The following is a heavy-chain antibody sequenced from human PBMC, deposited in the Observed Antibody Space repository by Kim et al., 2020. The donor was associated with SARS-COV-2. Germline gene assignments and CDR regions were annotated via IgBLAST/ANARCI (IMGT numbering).Heavy chain of an antibody. CDR2: ISWNSGSI. V-gene: IGHV3-9*01. D-gene: IGHD2-15*01. J-gene: IGHJ6*02. CDR3: AKSGEAYCSGGSCYGMDV. CDR1: GFTFDDYA. Sequence: GGSLRLSCAASGFTFDDYAMHWVRQAPGKGLEWVSGISWNSGSIGYADSVKGRFTISRDNAKNSLYLQMNSLRAEDTALYYCAKSGEAYCSGGSCYGMDVWGQGTTVTVSS.